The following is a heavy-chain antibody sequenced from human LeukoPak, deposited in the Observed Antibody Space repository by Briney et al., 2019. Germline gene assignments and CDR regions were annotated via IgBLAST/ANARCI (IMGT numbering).Heavy chain of an antibody. Sequence: PGGSLRLSCVGSGFTFRSHAMSWVRQAPEKGLEFVSGIYENGGTTYYADSVKGRFSISRDNSKNTLYLQMNSLRAEDTAVYYCARDFGSSGWYDYWGQGILVTVSS. CDR1: GFTFRSHA. V-gene: IGHV3-23*01. CDR3: ARDFGSSGWYDY. D-gene: IGHD6-19*01. CDR2: IYENGGTT. J-gene: IGHJ4*02.